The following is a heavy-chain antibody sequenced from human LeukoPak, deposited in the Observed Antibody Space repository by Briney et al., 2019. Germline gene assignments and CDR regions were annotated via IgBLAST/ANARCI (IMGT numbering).Heavy chain of an antibody. V-gene: IGHV4-61*10. D-gene: IGHD2-15*01. CDR2: IYYSGST. J-gene: IGHJ6*03. CDR1: GGSISGGNDY. CDR3: ARTTEGYCRGRSCYSYYYYMDV. Sequence: SETLSLTCTVSGGSISGGNDYWTWIRQPAGKGLEWIGYIYYSGSTNYNPSLKSRVTISVDTSKNQFSLKLSSVTAADTAVYYCARTTEGYCRGRSCYSYYYYMDVWGKGTTVTVSS.